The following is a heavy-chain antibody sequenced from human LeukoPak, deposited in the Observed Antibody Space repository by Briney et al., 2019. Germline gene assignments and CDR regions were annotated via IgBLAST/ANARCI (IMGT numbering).Heavy chain of an antibody. CDR3: ARVGIAAAAPNWFDP. CDR1: GGSISSGSYY. D-gene: IGHD6-13*01. CDR2: IYTSGST. J-gene: IGHJ5*02. Sequence: SQTLSLTCTVSGGSISSGSYYWSWIRQPAGKGLEWIGRIYTSGSTNYNPSLKSRVTISVDTSKNQFSLKLSSVTAADTAVYYCARVGIAAAAPNWFDPWGQGTLVTVSS. V-gene: IGHV4-61*02.